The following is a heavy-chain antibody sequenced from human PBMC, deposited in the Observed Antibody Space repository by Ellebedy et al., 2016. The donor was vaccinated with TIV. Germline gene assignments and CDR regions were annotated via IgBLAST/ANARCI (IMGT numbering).Heavy chain of an antibody. J-gene: IGHJ6*02. D-gene: IGHD6-19*01. CDR2: IDSDGSST. CDR3: ARVEVGRSGPSYGMDV. V-gene: IGHV3-74*01. Sequence: GESLKISCAASGFTFSSYAMHWVRQAPGKGLVWVSRIDSDGSSTTYVDSVKGRFTISRDNAKNTLYLQMNSLRAEDTAVYYCARVEVGRSGPSYGMDVWGQGTTVTVSS. CDR1: GFTFSSYA.